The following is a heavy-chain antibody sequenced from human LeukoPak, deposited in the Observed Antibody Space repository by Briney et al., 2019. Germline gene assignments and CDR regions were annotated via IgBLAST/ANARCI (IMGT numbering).Heavy chain of an antibody. CDR1: GFTVSSNH. CDR3: ARAKYNSGLFDY. Sequence: GGSLTLSCAASGFTVSSNHMSWVRQAPGKGLEWVSLIYSDGRTYYADSVKGRFTVSRDNSKNTLYLQMNSLRAEDTAVYYCARAKYNSGLFDYWGQGTLVTVSS. V-gene: IGHV3-53*01. J-gene: IGHJ4*02. D-gene: IGHD6-19*01. CDR2: IYSDGRT.